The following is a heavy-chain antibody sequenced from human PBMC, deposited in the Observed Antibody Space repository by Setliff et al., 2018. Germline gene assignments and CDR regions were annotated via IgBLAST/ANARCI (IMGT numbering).Heavy chain of an antibody. J-gene: IGHJ3*02. CDR1: GYTFKDSI. D-gene: IGHD3-22*01. CDR3: ARSSDSGYYHQRDAFDI. V-gene: IGHV1-18*04. Sequence: ASVKVSCKATGYTFKDSIISWLRQAPGQGLEWLGWISPYNGNTKYAQTVQDGITMATDTSTRTSYMELSSLRSGDTAVYFCARSSDSGYYHQRDAFDIWGQGTRVTVS. CDR2: ISPYNGNT.